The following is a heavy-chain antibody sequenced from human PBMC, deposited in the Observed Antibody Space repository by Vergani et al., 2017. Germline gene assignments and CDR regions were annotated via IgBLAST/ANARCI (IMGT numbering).Heavy chain of an antibody. CDR1: GFTSSYYG. Sequence: QVHLVESGGGVVQPGRSLRLSCVVSGFTSSYYGMHWVRQAPGKGLEWVAVISYDGSNKYYADSVKGRFTISRDNSKNTLYLQMNSLRAEDTAVYYCASEMYYYDSSGYRQRDYWGQGTLVTVSS. J-gene: IGHJ4*02. V-gene: IGHV3-30*03. CDR2: ISYDGSNK. CDR3: ASEMYYYDSSGYRQRDY. D-gene: IGHD3-22*01.